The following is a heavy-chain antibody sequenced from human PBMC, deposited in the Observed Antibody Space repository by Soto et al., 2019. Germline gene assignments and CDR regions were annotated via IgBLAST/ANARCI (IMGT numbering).Heavy chain of an antibody. CDR1: GDSVSSNSAA. V-gene: IGHV6-1*01. Sequence: SQTLSLTCAISGDSVSSNSAAWNWIRQSPSRGLEWLGRTYYRSKWYNDYAVSVKSRITINPDTSKNQFYLQLNAVTPEDTAVYYCARGRGIAAAENYYGMDVWGQGTTVTVSS. D-gene: IGHD6-13*01. J-gene: IGHJ6*02. CDR2: TYYRSKWYN. CDR3: ARGRGIAAAENYYGMDV.